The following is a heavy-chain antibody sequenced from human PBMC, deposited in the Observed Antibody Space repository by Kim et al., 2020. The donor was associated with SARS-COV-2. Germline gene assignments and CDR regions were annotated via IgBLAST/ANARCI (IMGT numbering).Heavy chain of an antibody. V-gene: IGHV4-61*07. Sequence: PALKGRVTISVDTSKNQLYLNLGSVTAADTALYYCARLAYSSDFGAYGMDVWGQGTAVTVSS. CDR3: ARLAYSSDFGAYGMDV. J-gene: IGHJ6*02. D-gene: IGHD6-25*01.